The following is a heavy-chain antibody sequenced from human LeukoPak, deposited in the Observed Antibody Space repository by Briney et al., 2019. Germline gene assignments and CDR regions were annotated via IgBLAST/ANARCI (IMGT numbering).Heavy chain of an antibody. CDR3: AGLHFAAAEEFDP. CDR1: GGPLSRYW. J-gene: IGHJ5*02. CDR2: IYYSGNT. Sequence: SDPLTLTCTVSGGPLSRYWGRWLRQPPGKGLEWIGYIYYSGNTNYNPSLTTRVTISVDTSKTQLSLNLRSVTAADTAVYYCAGLHFAAAEEFDPWGQGTLVTVSS. D-gene: IGHD6-13*01. V-gene: IGHV4-59*08.